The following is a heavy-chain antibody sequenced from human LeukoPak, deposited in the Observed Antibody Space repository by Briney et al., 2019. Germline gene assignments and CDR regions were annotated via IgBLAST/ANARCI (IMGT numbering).Heavy chain of an antibody. Sequence: SETLSLTCTVSDGSISSYYWSWIRQPAGKGLEWIGRIYSSGSTNYNPSLKSRVTMSVDPSKNQFSLKLTSVTAADTVVYYCARASPRYGGFDYWGQGTLVTVSS. CDR3: ARASPRYGGFDY. CDR1: DGSISSYY. D-gene: IGHD4-23*01. CDR2: IYSSGST. V-gene: IGHV4-4*07. J-gene: IGHJ4*02.